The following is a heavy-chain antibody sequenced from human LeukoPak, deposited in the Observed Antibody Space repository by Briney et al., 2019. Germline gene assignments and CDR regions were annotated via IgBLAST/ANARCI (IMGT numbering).Heavy chain of an antibody. CDR1: GYTFTSYD. CDR3: AREDYYDSSGYSLFDY. V-gene: IGHV1-69*05. D-gene: IGHD3-22*01. Sequence: SVKVSCKASGYTFTSYDINWVRQAPGQGLEWMGGIIPIFGTANYAQKFQGRVTITTDESTSTAYMELSSLRSEDTAVYYRAREDYYDSSGYSLFDYWGQGTLVTVSS. J-gene: IGHJ4*02. CDR2: IIPIFGTA.